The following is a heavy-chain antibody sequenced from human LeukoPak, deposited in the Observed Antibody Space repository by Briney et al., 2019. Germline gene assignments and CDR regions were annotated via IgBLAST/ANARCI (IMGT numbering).Heavy chain of an antibody. CDR3: ASSGGSCYSPDTSCYYYYMDV. Sequence: SETLSLTCTVSGGSIRSYYWSWIRQPPGKGLEWIGYIYYSGYTNYNPSLKSRVNISVDTSKNQFSLKLSSVTAADTAIYYCASSGGSCYSPDTSCYYYYMDVWGKGTTVTVSS. CDR1: GGSIRSYY. D-gene: IGHD2-15*01. CDR2: IYYSGYT. J-gene: IGHJ6*03. V-gene: IGHV4-59*01.